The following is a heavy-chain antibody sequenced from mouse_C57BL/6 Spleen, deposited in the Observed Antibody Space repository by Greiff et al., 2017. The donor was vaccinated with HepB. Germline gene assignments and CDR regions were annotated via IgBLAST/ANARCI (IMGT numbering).Heavy chain of an antibody. CDR3: ARSTSTVVATDFDY. CDR1: GYTFTSYW. V-gene: IGHV1-55*01. J-gene: IGHJ2*01. Sequence: VQLQQPGAELVKPGASVKMSCKASGYTFTSYWITWVKQRPGQGLEWIGDIYPGSGSTNYNEKFKSKATLTVDKSSNTAYMQLSSLTSEDSAVYYCARSTSTVVATDFDYWGQGTTLTVSS. D-gene: IGHD1-1*01. CDR2: IYPGSGST.